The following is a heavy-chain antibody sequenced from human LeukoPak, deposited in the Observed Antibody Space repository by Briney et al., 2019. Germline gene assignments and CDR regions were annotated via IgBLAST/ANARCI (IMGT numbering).Heavy chain of an antibody. CDR1: GGSISSYY. J-gene: IGHJ4*02. V-gene: IGHV4-59*08. Sequence: SETLSLTCTVSGGSISSYYWSWIRQPPGKGLEWIGYIYYSGSTNYNPSLKSRVTISVDTSKNQFSLKLNSVTAADTAVYYCARCTSTSCYNFDYWGQGSLVTVSS. D-gene: IGHD2-2*02. CDR3: ARCTSTSCYNFDY. CDR2: IYYSGST.